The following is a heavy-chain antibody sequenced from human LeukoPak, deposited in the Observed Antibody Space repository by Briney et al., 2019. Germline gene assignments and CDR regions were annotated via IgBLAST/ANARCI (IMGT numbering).Heavy chain of an antibody. V-gene: IGHV4-31*03. CDR3: ARDLLDTEMVHCCYIDL. CDR1: GASISSGSYY. D-gene: IGHD5-18*01. J-gene: IGHJ2*01. Sequence: SETLSLTCTVAGASISSGSYYWSWIRQHPGKGLEWIGYIYYNRSIYYNPSLKSRVTISVDTSKNQFSLKLSSVTAADTAVYYCARDLLDTEMVHCCYIDLWGRGTLVTVSS. CDR2: IYYNRSI.